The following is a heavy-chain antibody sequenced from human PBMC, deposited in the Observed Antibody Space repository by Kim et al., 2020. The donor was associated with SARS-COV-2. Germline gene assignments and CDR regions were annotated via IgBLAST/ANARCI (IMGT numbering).Heavy chain of an antibody. J-gene: IGHJ4*02. D-gene: IGHD6-13*01. CDR2: INPNSGGT. CDR3: ARLIAAAEGVDY. V-gene: IGHV1-2*02. Sequence: ASVKVSCKASGYTFTGYYMHWVRQAPGQGLEWMGWINPNSGGTNYAQKFQGRVTMTRDTSISTAYMELSRLRSDDTAVYYCARLIAAAEGVDYWGQGTLVTVSS. CDR1: GYTFTGYY.